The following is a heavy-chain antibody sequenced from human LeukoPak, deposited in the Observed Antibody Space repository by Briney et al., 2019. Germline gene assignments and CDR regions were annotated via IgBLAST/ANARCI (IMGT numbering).Heavy chain of an antibody. Sequence: PGGSLRLSCAASGFTFSNAWMSWVRQAPGKGLEWVSSISSSSSYIYYADSVKGRFTISRDNAKNSLYLQMNSLRAEDTAVYYCARDSGYDEEGGGSDYWGQGTLVTVSS. CDR1: GFTFSNAW. CDR3: ARDSGYDEEGGGSDY. J-gene: IGHJ4*02. CDR2: ISSSSSYI. V-gene: IGHV3-21*01. D-gene: IGHD5-12*01.